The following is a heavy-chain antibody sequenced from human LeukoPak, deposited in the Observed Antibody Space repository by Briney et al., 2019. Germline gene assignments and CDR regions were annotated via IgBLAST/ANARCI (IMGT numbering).Heavy chain of an antibody. CDR2: ISWNSGSI. V-gene: IGHV3-9*01. D-gene: IGHD6-19*01. Sequence: PGRSLRLSCAASGFTFDDYAMHWVRQAPGKGLEWVSGISWNSGSIGYADSVKGRFTISRDNAKNTLYLQMNSLRAEDTAVYYCAKDLPLYSSGWYYWGQGTLVTVSS. CDR1: GFTFDDYA. J-gene: IGHJ4*02. CDR3: AKDLPLYSSGWYY.